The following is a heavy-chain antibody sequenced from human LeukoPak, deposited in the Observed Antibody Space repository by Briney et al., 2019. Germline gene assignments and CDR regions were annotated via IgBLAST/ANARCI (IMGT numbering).Heavy chain of an antibody. V-gene: IGHV4-4*07. D-gene: IGHD4-17*01. Sequence: SETLSLTCTVSGGSISGFNWSWIRQHAGKGVEWIGRINSSGGTNYNPSLKSRVTITTDTRSNKFSLNLISVTAADTAVYYCARVYGDLDYWGRGTLVTVSS. CDR2: INSSGGT. CDR3: ARVYGDLDY. J-gene: IGHJ4*02. CDR1: GGSISGFN.